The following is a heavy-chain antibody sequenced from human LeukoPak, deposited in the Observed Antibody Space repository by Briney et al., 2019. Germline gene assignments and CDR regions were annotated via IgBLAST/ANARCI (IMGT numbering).Heavy chain of an antibody. CDR2: IIPIFGTA. V-gene: IGHV1-69*13. J-gene: IGHJ4*02. Sequence: SVKVSCKASGGTFSSYAISWVRQAPGQGLEWMGGIIPIFGTANYAQKSQGRVTITADESTSTAYMELSSLRSEDTAVYYCARDNPYCSSTSCSESWGQGTLVTVSS. D-gene: IGHD2-2*01. CDR1: GGTFSSYA. CDR3: ARDNPYCSSTSCSES.